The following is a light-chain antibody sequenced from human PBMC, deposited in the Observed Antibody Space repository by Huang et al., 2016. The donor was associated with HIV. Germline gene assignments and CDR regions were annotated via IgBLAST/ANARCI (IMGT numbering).Light chain of an antibody. J-gene: IGKJ4*01. CDR3: QQYDSSPVT. V-gene: IGKV3-20*01. CDR2: GAS. CDR1: PSLGSSS. Sequence: EIVLTQSPGTLSLSPGERATLSCRASPSLGSSSLAWYQQKAGQAPGLLMYGASSRATGIPDRFRGSGSGTDFTLSISRLEPEDFAVYYCQQYDSSPVTFGGGTKVEIK.